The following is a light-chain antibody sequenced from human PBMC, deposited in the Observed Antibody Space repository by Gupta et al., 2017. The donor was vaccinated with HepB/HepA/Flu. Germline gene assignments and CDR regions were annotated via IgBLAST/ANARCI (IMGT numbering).Light chain of an antibody. CDR3: HQRSTWPPIT. Sequence: EIVLTQSPVTLSLSPGERATLSCRASQSIRTYLAWYQQKPGQAPRLLIYDASKMDTGIPDRCRGSGYGTDLTLTISIREREDFGVYYFHQRSTWPPITFGGGTKVEIK. J-gene: IGKJ4*01. CDR1: QSIRTY. V-gene: IGKV3-11*01. CDR2: DAS.